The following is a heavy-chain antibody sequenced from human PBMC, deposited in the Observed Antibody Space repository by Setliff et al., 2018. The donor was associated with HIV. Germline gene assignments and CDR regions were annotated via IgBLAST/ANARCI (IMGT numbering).Heavy chain of an antibody. CDR1: RGTFTSYA. J-gene: IGHJ3*02. D-gene: IGHD6-13*01. CDR2: IISILNVA. Sequence: SVKVSCKTSRGTFTSYAFTWVRQAPGQGLEWMGGIISILNVATYAQKFQGRVTITADKSTSTVYMERSSLRSEDSAVYYCARVLKGYSSSYEAFDIWGQGTMVTVSS. CDR3: ARVLKGYSSSYEAFDI. V-gene: IGHV1-69*10.